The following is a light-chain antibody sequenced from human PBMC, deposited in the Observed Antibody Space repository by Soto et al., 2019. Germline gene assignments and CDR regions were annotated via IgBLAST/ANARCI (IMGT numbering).Light chain of an antibody. CDR2: DAS. CDR3: QQRSEWPLT. CDR1: QSVSSY. V-gene: IGKV3-11*01. J-gene: IGKJ4*01. Sequence: EIVLTQSPATLSLSPGERATLSCWASQSVSSYLAWYQQKPGQAPRLLIYDASNRATDIPARFRGGGSGTDFILTISSLEPEDFAVYYCQQRSEWPLTFGGGTKVEIK.